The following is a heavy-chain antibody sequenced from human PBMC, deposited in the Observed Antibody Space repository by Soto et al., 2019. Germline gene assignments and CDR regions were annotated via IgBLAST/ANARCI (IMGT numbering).Heavy chain of an antibody. Sequence: GASVKVSCKASGYTFTDYFIHCVRQAPGQGFEWMGWINPNSRGTNYAQKFQGRVTMTRDTSNSTAYMELRGLTSDDTAVYYCARVTLKAGNWFDPWGQGALVTVSS. V-gene: IGHV1-2*02. J-gene: IGHJ5*02. CDR3: ARVTLKAGNWFDP. CDR2: INPNSRGT. CDR1: GYTFTDYF.